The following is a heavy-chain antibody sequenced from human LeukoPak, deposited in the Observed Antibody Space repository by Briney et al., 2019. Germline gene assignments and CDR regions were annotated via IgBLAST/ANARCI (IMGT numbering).Heavy chain of an antibody. V-gene: IGHV3-53*04. CDR2: LYRGGST. J-gene: IGHJ4*02. CDR3: ARTVVETTVRFDY. D-gene: IGHD2-2*01. CDR1: GFTFSTYA. Sequence: GGSLRLSCAASGFTFSTYAMSWIRQAPGKGLEWVSLLYRGGSTSYADSVKGRFTIPRHNSKNTLYLQMNSLGGEDTAIYYCARTVVETTVRFDYWGQGTLVTVSS.